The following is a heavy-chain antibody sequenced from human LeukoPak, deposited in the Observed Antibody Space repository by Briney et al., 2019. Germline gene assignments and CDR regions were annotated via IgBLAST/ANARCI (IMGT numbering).Heavy chain of an antibody. Sequence: GSLRLSCAASGFTFSSYAMSWVRQAPGKGLEWVSAISGSGGSTYYADSVKGRFTISRDNSKNTLYLQMNSLRAEDTAVYYCAKSRRWGYYFDYWGQGTLVTVSS. V-gene: IGHV3-23*01. CDR3: AKSRRWGYYFDY. CDR1: GFTFSSYA. CDR2: ISGSGGST. D-gene: IGHD6-13*01. J-gene: IGHJ4*02.